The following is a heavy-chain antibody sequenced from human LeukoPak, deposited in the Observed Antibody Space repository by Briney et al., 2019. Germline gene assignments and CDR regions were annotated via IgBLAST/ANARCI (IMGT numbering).Heavy chain of an antibody. CDR1: GGSISSYY. V-gene: IGHV4-59*08. D-gene: IGHD6-19*01. Sequence: SETLSLTCTVSGGSISSYYWSWIRQPPGKGLEWIGYIYYSGSTNYNPSLKSRATISVDTSKNQFSLKLSSVTAADTAVYYCARRKPYSSGWTMFDYWGQGTLVTVSS. J-gene: IGHJ4*02. CDR2: IYYSGST. CDR3: ARRKPYSSGWTMFDY.